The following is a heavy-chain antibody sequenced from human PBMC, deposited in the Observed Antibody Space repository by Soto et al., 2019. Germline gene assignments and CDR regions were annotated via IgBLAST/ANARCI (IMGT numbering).Heavy chain of an antibody. CDR1: GVTFSSYA. J-gene: IGHJ5*01. CDR2: ISGSGGST. Sequence: PGGSLGLSCAASGVTFSSYAMSWVRQAPGKGLEWVSAISGSGGSTYYADSVKGRFTISRDNSKNTLYLQMNSLRAEDTAVYYCAKELLQQPSNWSDFSGQAPLLTLSS. CDR3: AKELLQQPSNWSDF. D-gene: IGHD5-18*01. V-gene: IGHV3-23*01.